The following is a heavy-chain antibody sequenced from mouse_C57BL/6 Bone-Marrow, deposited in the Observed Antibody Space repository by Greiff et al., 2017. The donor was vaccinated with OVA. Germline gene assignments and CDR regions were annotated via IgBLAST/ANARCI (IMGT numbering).Heavy chain of an antibody. CDR3: ARPYYYGSSYWYFDV. Sequence: EVKLMESGPGLVKPSQSLSLTCSVTGYSITSGYYWKWIRQFPGNKLEWMGYISYDGSNNYNPSLKNRISITRDTSKNQFFLKLNSVTTEDTATYYCARPYYYGSSYWYFDVWGTGTTVTVSS. CDR2: ISYDGSN. J-gene: IGHJ1*03. V-gene: IGHV3-6*01. D-gene: IGHD1-1*01. CDR1: GYSITSGYY.